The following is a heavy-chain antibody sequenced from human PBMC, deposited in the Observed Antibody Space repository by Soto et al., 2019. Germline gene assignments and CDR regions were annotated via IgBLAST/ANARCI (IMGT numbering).Heavy chain of an antibody. CDR1: GFTFSSYA. V-gene: IGHV3-23*01. Sequence: EVQLLESGGGLVQPGGSLRLSCAASGFTFSSYAMKWVRQAPGKGPEWVSVIGESGTPTYYADSVKGRFTISRDNSGNTLFLEMYSLRAEDTAVYYCARYIPGVRYYGMDVWGQGTTVTVSS. J-gene: IGHJ6*02. CDR2: IGESGTPT. D-gene: IGHD2-2*01. CDR3: ARYIPGVRYYGMDV.